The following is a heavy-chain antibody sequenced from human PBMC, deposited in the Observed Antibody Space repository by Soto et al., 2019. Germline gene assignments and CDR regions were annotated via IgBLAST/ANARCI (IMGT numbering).Heavy chain of an antibody. CDR2: IYWDDDK. V-gene: IGHV2-5*02. J-gene: IGHJ6*02. CDR3: AHKGGRGAGMDV. Sequence: QITLKESGPTLVKPTQTLTLTCTFSGFSVSTTGVGVAWIRQPPGKALEWLALIYWDDDKRYSPFLQSRVTITKDTSKNQVVLTMNNMNPVDTATYYCAHKGGRGAGMDVWGQGTTVTVSS. D-gene: IGHD2-15*01. CDR1: GFSVSTTGVG.